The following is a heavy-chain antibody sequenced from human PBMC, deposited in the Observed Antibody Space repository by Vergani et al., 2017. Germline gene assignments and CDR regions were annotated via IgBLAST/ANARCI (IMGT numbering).Heavy chain of an antibody. CDR2: IYPGDSDT. CDR3: ARLFRPHPSGYYYYYMDV. J-gene: IGHJ6*03. V-gene: IGHV5-51*01. CDR1: GYSFTSYW. D-gene: IGHD1-14*01. Sequence: EVQLVQSGAEVKKPGESLKISCKGSGYSFTSYWIGWVRQMPGKGLEWMGIIYPGDSDTRYSPSFQGQVTISADKSISTAYLQWSSLKASDTAMYYCARLFRPHPSGYYYYYMDVWGKGTTVTVSS.